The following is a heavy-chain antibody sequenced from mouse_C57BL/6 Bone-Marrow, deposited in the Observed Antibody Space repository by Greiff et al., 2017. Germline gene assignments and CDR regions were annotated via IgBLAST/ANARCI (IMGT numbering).Heavy chain of an antibody. CDR2: IWSGGST. V-gene: IGHV2-2*01. CDR1: GFSLTSYG. J-gene: IGHJ2*01. CDR3: ASSSRGYYFDY. Sequence: QVQLKQSGPGLVQPSQSLSITCTVSGFSLTSYGVHWVRQSPGTGLELLGVIWSGGSTDYNAALISRLSISKDNSNSQVFFKMNSLQADDTAIYYCASSSRGYYFDYWGQGTTLTVSS. D-gene: IGHD1-1*01.